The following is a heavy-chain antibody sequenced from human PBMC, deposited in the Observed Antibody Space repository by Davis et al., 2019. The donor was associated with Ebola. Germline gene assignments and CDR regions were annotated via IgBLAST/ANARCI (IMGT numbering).Heavy chain of an antibody. D-gene: IGHD5-12*01. Sequence: PGGSLRLSCAVYGGSFSGYYWSWIRQPPGKGLEWIGEINHSGSTNYNPSLKSRVTISVDTSKNQFSLKLSSVTAADTAVYYCARQSEGLRRGYYYYYYGMDVWGQGTTVTVSS. CDR1: GGSFSGYY. V-gene: IGHV4-34*01. J-gene: IGHJ6*02. CDR2: INHSGST. CDR3: ARQSEGLRRGYYYYYYGMDV.